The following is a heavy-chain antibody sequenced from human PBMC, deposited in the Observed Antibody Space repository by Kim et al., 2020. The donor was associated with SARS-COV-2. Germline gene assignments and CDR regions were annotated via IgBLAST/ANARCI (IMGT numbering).Heavy chain of an antibody. D-gene: IGHD3-22*01. CDR3: ARGAYYYDSSGYYSDY. CDR1: GYTFTSYA. J-gene: IGHJ4*02. V-gene: IGHV7-4-1*02. Sequence: ASVKVSCKASGYTFTSYAMNWVRQAPGQGLEWMGWINTNTGNPTYAQGFTGRFVFSLDTSVSTAYLQISSLKAEDTAVYYCARGAYYYDSSGYYSDYWGQGTLVTVSS. CDR2: INTNTGNP.